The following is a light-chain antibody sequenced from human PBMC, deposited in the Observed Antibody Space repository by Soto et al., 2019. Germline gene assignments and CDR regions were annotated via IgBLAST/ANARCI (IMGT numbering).Light chain of an antibody. CDR3: QQYGNSPPYT. Sequence: EIVLSQSPGTLSLSPGERATLSCRASQSVSSSYLAWYQQKPCQAPRLLLYGASSRATGIPDRISGSGSVTDFTLTISRLEPEDFAVYYCQQYGNSPPYTFGQGTKVDI. J-gene: IGKJ2*01. CDR2: GAS. CDR1: QSVSSSY. V-gene: IGKV3-20*01.